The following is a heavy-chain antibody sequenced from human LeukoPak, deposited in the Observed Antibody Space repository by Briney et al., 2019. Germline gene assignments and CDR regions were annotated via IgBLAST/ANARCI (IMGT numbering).Heavy chain of an antibody. CDR3: AREGLPYSSDY. D-gene: IGHD6-13*01. V-gene: IGHV3-7*01. Sequence: PGGSLRLSCAASGFTFSSYWMRWVRQAPGKGLEWVANIKEDESEKNYVDSVKGRFTISRDNAKNSLYLQMNSLRVEDTAIYYCAREGLPYSSDYWGQGTLVTVSS. CDR1: GFTFSSYW. J-gene: IGHJ4*02. CDR2: IKEDESEK.